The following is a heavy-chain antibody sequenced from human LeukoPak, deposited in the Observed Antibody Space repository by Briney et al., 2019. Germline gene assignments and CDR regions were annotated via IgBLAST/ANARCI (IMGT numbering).Heavy chain of an antibody. V-gene: IGHV3-9*01. CDR2: VSWDSGSI. J-gene: IGHJ4*02. Sequence: GRSLRLSCAASGFTFENDAMHWVRQAPGGGLEWVSSVSWDSGSIAYADSVKGRFSISRDNAKNSLYLEMSSLRAEDTALYYCAKGPGLLLSKRYFDYWGQGTPVIVSS. D-gene: IGHD3-10*01. CDR3: AKGPGLLLSKRYFDY. CDR1: GFTFENDA.